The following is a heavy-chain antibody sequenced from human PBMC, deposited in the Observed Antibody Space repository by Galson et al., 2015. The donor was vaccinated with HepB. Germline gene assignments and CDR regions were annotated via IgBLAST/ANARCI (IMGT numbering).Heavy chain of an antibody. D-gene: IGHD6-6*01. V-gene: IGHV3-30*18. CDR2: ISYDGSNK. J-gene: IGHJ6*02. CDR1: GFTFSSYG. Sequence: SLRLSCAASGFTFSSYGMHWVRQAPGKGLEWVAVISYDGSNKYYADSVKGRFTISRDNSKNTLYLQMNSLRAEDTAVYYCAKDKMWGIAARRAPVGYGMDVWGQGTTVTVSS. CDR3: AKDKMWGIAARRAPVGYGMDV.